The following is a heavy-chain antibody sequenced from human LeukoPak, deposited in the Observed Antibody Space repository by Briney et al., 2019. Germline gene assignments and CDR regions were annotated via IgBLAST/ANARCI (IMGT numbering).Heavy chain of an antibody. Sequence: GGSLRLSCAASGFTFNKYWMNWVRQSPGKGLEWVANIKEDSGDKNYVDSLEGRFTIYRDNAKNSLYLQMNSVSFEDTAVYYCARESGRFRFDSWGQGALVTVSS. CDR1: GFTFNKYW. D-gene: IGHD3-3*01. CDR2: IKEDSGDK. J-gene: IGHJ5*01. CDR3: ARESGRFRFDS. V-gene: IGHV3-7*01.